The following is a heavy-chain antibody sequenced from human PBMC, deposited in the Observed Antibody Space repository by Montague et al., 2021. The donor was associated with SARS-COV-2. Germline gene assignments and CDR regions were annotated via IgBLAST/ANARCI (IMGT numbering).Heavy chain of an antibody. CDR1: GNSVNTGGYY. CDR3: ARAVVTNYNFWSGYSRVPDENWFDP. J-gene: IGHJ5*02. CDR2: IYYSGTT. V-gene: IGHV4-31*03. D-gene: IGHD3-3*01. Sequence: TLSLTCTVSGNSVNTGGYYWSWIRQLPGKGLEWIGYIYYSGTTSYNPSLQSRLTISVDTSKNQFSLSLTPVTAADTAVYYCARAVVTNYNFWSGYSRVPDENWFDPWGQGTLVTVSS.